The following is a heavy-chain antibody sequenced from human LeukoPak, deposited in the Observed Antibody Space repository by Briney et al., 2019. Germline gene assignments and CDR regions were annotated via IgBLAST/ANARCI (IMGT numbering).Heavy chain of an antibody. V-gene: IGHV3-30*02. CDR1: GFTFSTYG. CDR2: IRYDGSNK. J-gene: IGHJ6*03. D-gene: IGHD6-13*01. CDR3: AKQLALSNLIYYYCYMDV. Sequence: GRSLRLSCAASGFTFSTYGMHWVRQAPGKGLEWVAFIRYDGSNKYYADPVKGRFTISRDNSKNTLYLQMNSLRAEDTAVYYCAKQLALSNLIYYYCYMDVWGKGDTVTISS.